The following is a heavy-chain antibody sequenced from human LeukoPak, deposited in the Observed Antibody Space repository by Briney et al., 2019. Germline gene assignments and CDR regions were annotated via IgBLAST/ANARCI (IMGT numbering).Heavy chain of an antibody. D-gene: IGHD3-22*01. J-gene: IGHJ1*01. CDR2: IYYSGST. Sequence: SETLSLTCTVSGGSISSDYWSWIRQPPGKGLEWIGYIYYSGSTNYNPSLKSRVTISVDTSKNQFSLKLSSVTAADTAVYYCASHLTRDYYDSSGLTEYFQHWGQGTLVTVSS. CDR3: ASHLTRDYYDSSGLTEYFQH. CDR1: GGSISSDY. V-gene: IGHV4-59*01.